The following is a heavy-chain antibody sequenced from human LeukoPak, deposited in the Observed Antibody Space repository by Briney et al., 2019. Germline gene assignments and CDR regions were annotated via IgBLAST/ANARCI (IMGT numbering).Heavy chain of an antibody. J-gene: IGHJ4*02. Sequence: PGGSLRLSCAASGFTSSSYWMSWVRQAPGKGLEWVSGISWNSGSIGYADSVKGRFTISRDNAKNSLYLQMNSLRAEDTALYYCAKPSGWYTGYFDYWGQGTLVTVSS. CDR2: ISWNSGSI. V-gene: IGHV3-9*02. CDR3: AKPSGWYTGYFDY. CDR1: GFTSSSYW. D-gene: IGHD6-19*01.